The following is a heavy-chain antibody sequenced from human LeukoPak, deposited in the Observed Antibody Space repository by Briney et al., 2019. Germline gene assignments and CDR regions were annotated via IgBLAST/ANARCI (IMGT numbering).Heavy chain of an antibody. CDR3: AKASQGTEYSSSSSYFDY. Sequence: GGSLRLSCAASGFTFSSYGMHWVRQAPGKGLEWVAVIWYDGSNKYYADSVKGRFTISRDNSKNTLYLQMNSLSAEDTAVYYCAKASQGTEYSSSSSYFDYWGQGTLVTVSS. J-gene: IGHJ4*02. CDR2: IWYDGSNK. D-gene: IGHD6-6*01. V-gene: IGHV3-33*06. CDR1: GFTFSSYG.